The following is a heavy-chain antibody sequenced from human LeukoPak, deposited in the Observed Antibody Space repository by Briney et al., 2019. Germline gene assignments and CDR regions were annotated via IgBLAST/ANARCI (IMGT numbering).Heavy chain of an antibody. CDR3: ARVVVVVPAAIRRASYFDF. CDR1: GGSFSGYY. V-gene: IGHV4-34*01. D-gene: IGHD2-2*02. Sequence: SETLSLTCAVYGGSFSGYYWSWIRQPPGKGLEWIGEINHSGSTNYNPSLKSRVTISVDTSKNQFSLKLSPVTAADTAVYYCARVVVVVPAAIRRASYFDFWGQGTLVTVSS. CDR2: INHSGST. J-gene: IGHJ4*02.